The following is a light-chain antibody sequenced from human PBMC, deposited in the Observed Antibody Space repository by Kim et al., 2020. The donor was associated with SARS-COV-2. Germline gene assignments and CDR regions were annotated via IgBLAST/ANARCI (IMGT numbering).Light chain of an antibody. CDR3: SSYAGSNNVV. V-gene: IGLV2-8*01. CDR2: GVS. CDR1: SSNLGGYNY. J-gene: IGLJ2*01. Sequence: GQSVTISCTGTSSNLGGYNYVSWYQQHPGKAPKLIIYGVSQRPSGVPDRFSGSKSGNTASLTVSGLQAEDEGDYYCSSYAGSNNVVFGGGTKVTVL.